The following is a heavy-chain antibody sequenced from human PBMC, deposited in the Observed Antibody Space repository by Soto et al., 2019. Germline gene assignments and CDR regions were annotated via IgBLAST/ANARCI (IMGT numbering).Heavy chain of an antibody. Sequence: QVQLVQSGAEVKKPGASVKVSCKASGYTFTSYGISWVRQAPGQGLEWMGWISAYNGNTNYAQKHQGRVTMTTATSTSTANMELRSLRSDDTAVYYCARETYYDFWSGYLGMDVWGQGTTVTVSS. CDR2: ISAYNGNT. D-gene: IGHD3-3*01. CDR3: ARETYYDFWSGYLGMDV. CDR1: GYTFTSYG. J-gene: IGHJ6*02. V-gene: IGHV1-18*01.